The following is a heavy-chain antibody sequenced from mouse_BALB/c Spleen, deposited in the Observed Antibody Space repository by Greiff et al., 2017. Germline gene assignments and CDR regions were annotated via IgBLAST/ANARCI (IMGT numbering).Heavy chain of an antibody. CDR1: GFTFSSYA. Sequence: EVKVEESGGGLVKPGGSLKLSCAASGFTFSSYAMSWVRQTPEKRLEWVASISSGGSTYYPDSVKGQFTISRDNARNILYLQMSSLRSEDTAIYYCAREEDYYGSNDYWGQGTTLTVSS. CDR3: AREEDYYGSNDY. CDR2: ISSGGST. D-gene: IGHD1-1*01. V-gene: IGHV5-6-5*01. J-gene: IGHJ2*01.